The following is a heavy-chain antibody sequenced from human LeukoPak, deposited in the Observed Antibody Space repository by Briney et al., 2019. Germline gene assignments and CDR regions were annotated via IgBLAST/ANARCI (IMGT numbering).Heavy chain of an antibody. Sequence: ASVKVSCKASGYTFTDYYLHWVRQAPGQGLEWMGWLNPNSGGTSFAQNFQGRVTMTRDTSITTAYMELSTLRSDDTAVYYCARYCPTSCNAGDTFDIWGQGTVVTVSS. CDR3: ARYCPTSCNAGDTFDI. J-gene: IGHJ3*02. CDR2: LNPNSGGT. CDR1: GYTFTDYY. V-gene: IGHV1-2*02. D-gene: IGHD2/OR15-2a*01.